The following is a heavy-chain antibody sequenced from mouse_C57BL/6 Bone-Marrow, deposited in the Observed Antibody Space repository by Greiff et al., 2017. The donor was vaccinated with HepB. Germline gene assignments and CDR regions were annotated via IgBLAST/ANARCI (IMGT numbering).Heavy chain of an antibody. CDR3: ARDDYDWFAY. J-gene: IGHJ3*01. V-gene: IGHV1-26*01. D-gene: IGHD2-4*01. Sequence: VQLQQSGPGLVKPGASVKISCKASGYTFTDYYMNWVKQSHGKSLEWIGDINPNNGGTSYNQTFKGKATLTVDKSSSTAYMELRSLTSEDSAVYYCARDDYDWFAYWGQGTLVTVSA. CDR2: INPNNGGT. CDR1: GYTFTDYY.